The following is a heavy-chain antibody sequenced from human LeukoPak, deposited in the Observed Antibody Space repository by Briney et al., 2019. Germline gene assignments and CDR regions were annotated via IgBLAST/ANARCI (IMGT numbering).Heavy chain of an antibody. D-gene: IGHD3-3*01. CDR3: ARKSGEVYYDFWSGYSLDY. Sequence: ASVKVSCKASGYTFTGYYMHWVRQAPGQGLEWMGWINPNSGGTNYAQKFQGRVTMTRDTSISTAYMELSRLRSDDTAVYYCARKSGEVYYDFWSGYSLDYWGQGILVTVSS. CDR1: GYTFTGYY. J-gene: IGHJ4*02. V-gene: IGHV1-2*02. CDR2: INPNSGGT.